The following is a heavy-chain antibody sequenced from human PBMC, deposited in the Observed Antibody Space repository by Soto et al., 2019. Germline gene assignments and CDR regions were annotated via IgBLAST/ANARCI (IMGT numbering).Heavy chain of an antibody. J-gene: IGHJ4*02. CDR2: INHSGST. CDR1: GGSFSGYY. Sequence: TSETLSLTCAVYGGSFSGYYWSWIRQPPGKGLEWIGEINHSGSTNYNPSLKSRVTISVDTSKNQFSLKLSSVTAADTAVYYCARDKSGGITMVRGVFDYWGQGTLVTVSS. CDR3: ARDKSGGITMVRGVFDY. D-gene: IGHD3-10*01. V-gene: IGHV4-34*01.